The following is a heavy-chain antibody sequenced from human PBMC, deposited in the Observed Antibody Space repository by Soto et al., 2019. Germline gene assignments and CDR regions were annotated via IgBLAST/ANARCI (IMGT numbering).Heavy chain of an antibody. CDR2: IYHSGST. CDR1: GGSISSSNC. V-gene: IGHV4-4*02. CDR3: ARVSGSYYYGMDV. J-gene: IGHJ6*02. Sequence: QVQLQASGPGLVKPSGTLSLTCAVSGGSISSSNCWSWVRQPPGKGLEWIGEIYHSGSTNFNPSLKSRVTISVDKSKNQFSLKLNSVTAADTAVYYCARVSGSYYYGMDVWGQGTTVTVSS.